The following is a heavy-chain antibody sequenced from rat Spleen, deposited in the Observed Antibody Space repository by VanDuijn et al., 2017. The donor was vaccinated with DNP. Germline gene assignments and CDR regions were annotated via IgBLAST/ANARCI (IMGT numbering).Heavy chain of an antibody. J-gene: IGHJ2*01. CDR2: ISYDGGST. CDR1: GFTFSDYG. V-gene: IGHV5-20*01. D-gene: IGHD1-5*01. CDR3: AKDMSNIGTTSYNNYFDY. Sequence: EVQLVESGGGLVQPGRSMKLSCAASGFTFSDYGMAWVLQAPTKGLEWVASISYDGGSTYYRDSVKGRFTISRDNAKSTLYLQMESLRSEDTATYYCAKDMSNIGTTSYNNYFDYWGQGVMVTVSS.